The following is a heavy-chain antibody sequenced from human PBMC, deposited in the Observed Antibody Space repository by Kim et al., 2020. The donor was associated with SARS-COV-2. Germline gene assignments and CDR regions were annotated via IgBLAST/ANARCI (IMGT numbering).Heavy chain of an antibody. CDR2: ISGSGGST. CDR1: GFTFSSYA. V-gene: IGHV3-23*01. D-gene: IGHD7-27*01. J-gene: IGHJ4*02. CDR3: AKRMRQTGGFDY. Sequence: GESLKISCAASGFTFSSYAMSWVRQAPGKGLEWVSAISGSGGSTYYADSVKGRFTISRDNSKNTLYLQMNSLRAEDTAVYYCAKRMRQTGGFDYWGQGTLVTVSS.